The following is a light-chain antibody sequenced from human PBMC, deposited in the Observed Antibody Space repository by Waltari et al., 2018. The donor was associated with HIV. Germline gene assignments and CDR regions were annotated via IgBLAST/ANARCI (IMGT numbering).Light chain of an antibody. CDR3: SSDTSSRAYV. CDR1: SSYVGGYNY. Sequence: SALTQPASVSGSPGQSITISCTGTSSYVGGYNYVSWYQQHRGKAPNHMIDDVSKRPAGVSNRSSGSKGGNPSSPTICVLPAEEAAYYYRSSDTSSRAYVFGAGTKVTVL. CDR2: DVS. V-gene: IGLV2-14*03. J-gene: IGLJ1*01.